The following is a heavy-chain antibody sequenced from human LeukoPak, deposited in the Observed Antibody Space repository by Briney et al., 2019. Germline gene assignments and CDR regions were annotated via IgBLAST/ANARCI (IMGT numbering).Heavy chain of an antibody. J-gene: IGHJ4*02. V-gene: IGHV3-21*05. D-gene: IGHD2-2*01. CDR3: ARDTFQPGLIDS. CDR2: INDDSSDI. CDR1: GFRFSPYG. Sequence: GSLRLSCAASGFRFSPYGMKWVRQAPGKGLEWVSYINDDSSDIHYAGSVRGRFTISRDNARNTLYLQLSSLRAEDTAVYYCARDTFQPGLIDSWGQGTLVTVSS.